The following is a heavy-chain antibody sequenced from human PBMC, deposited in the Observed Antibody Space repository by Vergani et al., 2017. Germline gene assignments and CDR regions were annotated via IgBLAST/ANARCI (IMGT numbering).Heavy chain of an antibody. Sequence: QVQLVQSGAEVKKPGSSVKVSCRASGGTFITYPINWVRQAPGQGLEWMGRIIPSLATTIYAQKFQGRVTITADESTSTAYMELSSLKSEDAAVFYCARATCSGGSCYRGFEYWGQGSLITVSS. J-gene: IGHJ4*02. V-gene: IGHV1-69*11. CDR1: GGTFITYP. CDR2: IIPSLATT. D-gene: IGHD2-15*01. CDR3: ARATCSGGSCYRGFEY.